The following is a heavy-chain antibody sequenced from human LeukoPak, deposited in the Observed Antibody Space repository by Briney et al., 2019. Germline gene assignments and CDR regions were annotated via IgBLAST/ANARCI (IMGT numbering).Heavy chain of an antibody. CDR3: ARDQTGGVDHYFDY. CDR2: ISSSSSHI. V-gene: IGHV3-21*01. J-gene: IGHJ4*02. D-gene: IGHD2-15*01. CDR1: GFTFSSYS. Sequence: GGSLRLSCAASGFTFSSYSMNWVRQAPGKGLEWVSSISSSSSHIYYADSVKGRFTISRDNAKNSLYLQMNSLRAEDTAVYYCARDQTGGVDHYFDYWGQGTLVTVSS.